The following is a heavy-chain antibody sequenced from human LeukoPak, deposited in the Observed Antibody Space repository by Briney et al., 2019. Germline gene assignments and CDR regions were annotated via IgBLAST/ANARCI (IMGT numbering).Heavy chain of an antibody. CDR3: AKFRWSAPRRGYYYGSGSYYERFGAYAFDI. CDR2: ISGSGGST. CDR1: GFTFSSYA. Sequence: PGGSLRLSCAASGFTFSSYAMSWVRQAPGKGLEWVSAISGSGGSTYYADSVKGRFTISRDNSKNTLYLQMNSLRAEDTAVYYCAKFRWSAPRRGYYYGSGSYYERFGAYAFDIWGQGTMVTVSS. D-gene: IGHD3-10*01. V-gene: IGHV3-23*01. J-gene: IGHJ3*02.